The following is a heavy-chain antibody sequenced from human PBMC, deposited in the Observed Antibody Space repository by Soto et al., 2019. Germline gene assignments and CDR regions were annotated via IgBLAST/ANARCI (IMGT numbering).Heavy chain of an antibody. D-gene: IGHD6-19*01. Sequence: ASVKGSCKASGYTFTGYYMHWVRQAPGQGLEWMGWINPNSGGTNYAQKFQGWVTMTRDTSISTAYMELSRLRSDDTAVYYCARGLKSGWYMGWFDPWGQGTLVTVSS. CDR3: ARGLKSGWYMGWFDP. CDR1: GYTFTGYY. V-gene: IGHV1-2*04. CDR2: INPNSGGT. J-gene: IGHJ5*02.